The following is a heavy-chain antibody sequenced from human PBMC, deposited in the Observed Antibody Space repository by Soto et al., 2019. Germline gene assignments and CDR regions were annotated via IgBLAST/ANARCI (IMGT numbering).Heavy chain of an antibody. V-gene: IGHV3-7*01. J-gene: IGHJ4*02. CDR2: IKEDGSER. Sequence: PGGSLRLSCATSGFDFGILWMSWVRRAPGKGLEWVARIKEDGSERYYVDSVKGRLTISRDNAKKSLYLQMNSLRAEDTALYYCWPCQYSDFWGQGTLVTVSS. CDR1: GFDFGILW. CDR3: WPCQYSDF.